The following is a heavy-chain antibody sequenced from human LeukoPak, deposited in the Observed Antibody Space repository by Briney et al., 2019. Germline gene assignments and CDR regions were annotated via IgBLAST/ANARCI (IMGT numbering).Heavy chain of an antibody. V-gene: IGHV4-39*07. CDR1: GGSISSSSYY. CDR3: ARYLDSGYDFSQYYFDY. D-gene: IGHD5-12*01. J-gene: IGHJ4*02. Sequence: SETLSLTCTVSGGSISSSSYYWGWIRQPPGKGLEWIVSIYHSGSTYYNPSLKSRVTISVDTSKNQFSLKLSSVTAADTAVYYCARYLDSGYDFSQYYFDYWGQGTLVTVSS. CDR2: IYHSGST.